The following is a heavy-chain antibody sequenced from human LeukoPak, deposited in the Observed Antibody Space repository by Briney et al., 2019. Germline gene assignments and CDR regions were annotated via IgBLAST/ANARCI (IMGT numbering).Heavy chain of an antibody. D-gene: IGHD5-18*01. Sequence: ASVKVSCKASGYTFTGYYMHWVRQAPGQGLEWMGWINPNSGGTNYAQKFQGRVTMTRDTSISTAHMELSRLTSDDTAVYYCARASNQYNYDLTFFDYWGQRTLVTVSS. CDR1: GYTFTGYY. CDR3: ARASNQYNYDLTFFDY. J-gene: IGHJ4*02. CDR2: INPNSGGT. V-gene: IGHV1-2*02.